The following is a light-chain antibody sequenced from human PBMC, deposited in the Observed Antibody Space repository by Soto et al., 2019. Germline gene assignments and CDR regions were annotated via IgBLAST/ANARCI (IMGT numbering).Light chain of an antibody. V-gene: IGLV2-11*01. CDR2: DVN. J-gene: IGLJ1*01. Sequence: LTQPRSVSGSPGQSVTISCTGTSSDVGGYNYVSWYQQHPGKAPKLMIYDVNKRPSGVPDRFSGSKSGNTASLTISGLQAEDEADYYCCSYAGSYTLVFGTGTKV. CDR3: CSYAGSYTLV. CDR1: SSDVGGYNY.